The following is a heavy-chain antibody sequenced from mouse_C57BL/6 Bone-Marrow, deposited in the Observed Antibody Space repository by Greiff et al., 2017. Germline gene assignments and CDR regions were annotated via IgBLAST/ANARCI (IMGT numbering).Heavy chain of an antibody. CDR2: INPNNGGT. Sequence: VQLQQSGPELVKPGASVKMSCKASGYTFTDYNMHWVKQSHGKSLEWIGYINPNNGGTSYNQKFKGKATLTVNKSSSTAYMELRSLTSEDSAVYYCARGGTTVVHFDYWGQGTTLTVSS. J-gene: IGHJ2*01. D-gene: IGHD1-1*01. CDR3: ARGGTTVVHFDY. CDR1: GYTFTDYN. V-gene: IGHV1-22*01.